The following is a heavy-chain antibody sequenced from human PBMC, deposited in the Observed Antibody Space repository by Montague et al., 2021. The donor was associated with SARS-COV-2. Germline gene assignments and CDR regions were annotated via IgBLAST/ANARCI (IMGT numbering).Heavy chain of an antibody. V-gene: IGHV4-59*01. CDR2: IYYSGST. J-gene: IGHJ6*02. D-gene: IGHD2-8*02. Sequence: SETLSLTCTVSGDSISNYYWSWIRQPPGQGLEWIGYIYYSGSTNYNPTLKSRVTITVDTAKNQFALKLSSGTAAATAVSYCAGGGRRDFVVVVYDQGYGLDVWGQGTTVTVSS. CDR1: GDSISNYY. CDR3: AGGGRRDFVVVVYDQGYGLDV.